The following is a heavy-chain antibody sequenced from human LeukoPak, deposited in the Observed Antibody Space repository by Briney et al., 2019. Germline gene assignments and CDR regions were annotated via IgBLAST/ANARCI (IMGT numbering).Heavy chain of an antibody. J-gene: IGHJ4*02. D-gene: IGHD2-2*01. Sequence: GGSLRLSCAASGFTFSSYAMSWVSQAPGKGLEWVSAISGSGGSTYYAESVKGRFTISRDNSKNTLYLQMNSLRAEDTAVYYCAKENVVPAAISYFDYWGQGTLVTVSS. CDR1: GFTFSSYA. CDR2: ISGSGGST. CDR3: AKENVVPAAISYFDY. V-gene: IGHV3-23*01.